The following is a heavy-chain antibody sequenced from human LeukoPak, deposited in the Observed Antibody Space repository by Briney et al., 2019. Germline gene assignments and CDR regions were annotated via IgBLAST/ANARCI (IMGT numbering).Heavy chain of an antibody. Sequence: PGGSLRLSCAASGFTVSRNYMSWVRQAPGKGLEWVSIIHSGGNIYYADSVKGRFTISRDNSKNTLYLQMNSLRAEDTAVYYCARDRGYAMDVWGQGTTVTVSS. CDR2: IHSGGNI. CDR3: ARDRGYAMDV. V-gene: IGHV3-53*01. CDR1: GFTVSRNY. J-gene: IGHJ6*02. D-gene: IGHD1-1*01.